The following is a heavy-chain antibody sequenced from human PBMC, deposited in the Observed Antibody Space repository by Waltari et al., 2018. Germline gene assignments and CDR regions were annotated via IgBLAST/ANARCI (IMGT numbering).Heavy chain of an antibody. D-gene: IGHD6-13*01. J-gene: IGHJ5*02. V-gene: IGHV4-59*01. CDR2: IYYSGST. Sequence: QVQLQESGPGLVKPSETLSLTCTVSGGSISSYYWSWIRQPPGKGLEWIGYIYYSGSTTYNPSLKSRVTISVDTSKNQFSLKLSSVTAADTAVYYCARTPIAAAGNWFDPWGQGTLVTVSS. CDR3: ARTPIAAAGNWFDP. CDR1: GGSISSYY.